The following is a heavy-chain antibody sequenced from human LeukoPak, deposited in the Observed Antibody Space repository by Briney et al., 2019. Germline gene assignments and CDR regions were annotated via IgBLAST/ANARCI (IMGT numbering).Heavy chain of an antibody. Sequence: SQTLSLTCTVSGGSISSGGYSWSWIRQHPGKGLEWIGYIYYSGSTYYNPSLKSRVTISVDTSKNQFSRKLSSVTAADTAVYYCATHLTVTKEIDYWGQGTLVTVSS. CDR2: IYYSGST. J-gene: IGHJ4*02. V-gene: IGHV4-31*03. CDR1: GGSISSGGYS. CDR3: ATHLTVTKEIDY. D-gene: IGHD2-21*02.